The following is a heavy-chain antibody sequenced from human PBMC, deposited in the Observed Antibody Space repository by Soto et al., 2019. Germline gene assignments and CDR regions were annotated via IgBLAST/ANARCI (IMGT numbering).Heavy chain of an antibody. J-gene: IGHJ4*02. CDR2: IWYDGSNK. CDR3: ACLGAGEGDY. V-gene: IGHV3-33*01. Sequence: QVQLVESGGGVVQPGRSLRLSCAASGFTFSSYGMHWVRQAPGKGLEWVAVIWYDGSNKYYADSVKGRFTISKDNSMNTLYLQMNSWRARDTAVYYCACLGAGEGDYWGQGTLVTVSS. D-gene: IGHD3-16*01. CDR1: GFTFSSYG.